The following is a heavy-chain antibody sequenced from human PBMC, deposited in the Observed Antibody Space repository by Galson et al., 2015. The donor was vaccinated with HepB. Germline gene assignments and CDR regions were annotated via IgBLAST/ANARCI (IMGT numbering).Heavy chain of an antibody. Sequence: SVKVSCKASGYTFTSYAMHWVRQAPGQRLEWMGWINAGNGNTKYSQKFQGRVTITRDTSASTAYMELSSLRSEDTAVYYCARDFLSSGYSDYWGQGTLVTVSS. J-gene: IGHJ4*02. D-gene: IGHD3-22*01. CDR3: ARDFLSSGYSDY. V-gene: IGHV1-3*01. CDR1: GYTFTSYA. CDR2: INAGNGNT.